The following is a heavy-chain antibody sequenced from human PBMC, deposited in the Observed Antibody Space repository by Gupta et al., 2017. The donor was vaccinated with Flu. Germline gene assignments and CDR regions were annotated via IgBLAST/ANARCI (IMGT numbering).Heavy chain of an antibody. CDR2: ISLSGGYK. D-gene: IGHD2-21*01. Sequence: FAMGWVRQARGRGLEWGCTISLSGGYKYYADFGRERVTISRDKYNNTLYLQVSSLRDEDTGVYYCAKGGDNNGLLGHFDSWGQGTLVTVSS. J-gene: IGHJ4*02. CDR3: AKGGDNNGLLGHFDS. CDR1: FA. V-gene: IGHV3-23*01.